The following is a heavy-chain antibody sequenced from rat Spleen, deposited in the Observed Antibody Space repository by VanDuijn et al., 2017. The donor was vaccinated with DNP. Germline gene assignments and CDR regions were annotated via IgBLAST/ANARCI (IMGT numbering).Heavy chain of an antibody. CDR1: GFTFNNYW. J-gene: IGHJ2*01. V-gene: IGHV5-31*01. D-gene: IGHD3-1*01. CDR3: AREPLPRYFDY. Sequence: EVQLVESGGGLVQPGRSLKLSCITSGFTFNNYWMIWIRQTPGKGLEWVASITKTGDKTYYPDSVKGRFTISRDNAKNTQYLQMDSLRSEDTATYYCAREPLPRYFDYWGQGVMVTVSS. CDR2: ITKTGDKT.